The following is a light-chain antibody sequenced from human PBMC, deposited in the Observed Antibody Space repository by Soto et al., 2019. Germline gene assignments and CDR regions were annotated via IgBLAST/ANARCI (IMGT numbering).Light chain of an antibody. Sequence: QSALTQPASLSGSPGQSITISCTGTSSDIGAYDYVSWFQQHPGKAPKLMISEVNNRPSGVSNRFSGSKSGDTASLTISGLHAEDEADYYCSSYTSSSTLYVFGTGTKLTVL. CDR2: EVN. J-gene: IGLJ1*01. V-gene: IGLV2-14*01. CDR3: SSYTSSSTLYV. CDR1: SSDIGAYDY.